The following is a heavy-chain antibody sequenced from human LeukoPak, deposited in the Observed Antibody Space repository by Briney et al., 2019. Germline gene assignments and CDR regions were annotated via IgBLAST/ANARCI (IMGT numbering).Heavy chain of an antibody. CDR3: ARPAVQLERTGAFDI. CDR2: INPNSGGT. D-gene: IGHD1-1*01. J-gene: IGHJ3*02. CDR1: GYTFTGYY. Sequence: GASVEVSCKASGYTFTGYYMHWVRQAPGQGLKWMGWINPNSGGTNYAQKFQGRVTMTRDTSISTAYMELSRLRSDDTAVYYCARPAVQLERTGAFDIWGQGTMVTVSS. V-gene: IGHV1-2*02.